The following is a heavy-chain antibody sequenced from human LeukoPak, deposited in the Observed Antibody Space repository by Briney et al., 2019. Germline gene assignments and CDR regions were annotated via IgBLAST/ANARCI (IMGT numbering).Heavy chain of an antibody. Sequence: GASVKVSCKASGYTFTSYGISWVRQAPGQRLEWMGWINAGNGNTKYSQKFQGRVTITRDTSASKAYMELSSLRSEDTAIYYCARFTMTRGWFDPWGQGTLVTVSS. CDR2: INAGNGNT. CDR3: ARFTMTRGWFDP. CDR1: GYTFTSYG. J-gene: IGHJ5*02. D-gene: IGHD3-22*01. V-gene: IGHV1-3*01.